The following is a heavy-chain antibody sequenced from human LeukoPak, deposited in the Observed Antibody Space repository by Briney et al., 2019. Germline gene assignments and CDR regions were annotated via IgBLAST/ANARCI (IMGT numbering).Heavy chain of an antibody. Sequence: ASVNVSCKASGYTFTSYGISWVRQAPGQGLEWMGWISAYNGNTNYAQKLQGRVTMTTDTSTSTAYMELRSLRSDDTAVYYCARGRRYCSGGSCYTLYYYYGMDVWGQGTTVTVSS. CDR3: ARGRRYCSGGSCYTLYYYYGMDV. V-gene: IGHV1-18*01. CDR2: ISAYNGNT. D-gene: IGHD2-15*01. J-gene: IGHJ6*02. CDR1: GYTFTSYG.